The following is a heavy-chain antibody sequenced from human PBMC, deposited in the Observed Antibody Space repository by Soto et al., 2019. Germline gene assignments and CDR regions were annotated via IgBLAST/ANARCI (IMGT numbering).Heavy chain of an antibody. D-gene: IGHD3-10*01. V-gene: IGHV4-34*01. Sequence: PSETLSLPWAVFWGSFRGYYLSWIRQPPGKGLEWIGEINHSGSTNYNPSLKSRVTISVATSKNQFSLKLSSVTAADTDVYYCARGRGYYGSGSYAYWFDPWGQGTLVTVSS. CDR3: ARGRGYYGSGSYAYWFDP. J-gene: IGHJ5*02. CDR2: INHSGST. CDR1: WGSFRGYY.